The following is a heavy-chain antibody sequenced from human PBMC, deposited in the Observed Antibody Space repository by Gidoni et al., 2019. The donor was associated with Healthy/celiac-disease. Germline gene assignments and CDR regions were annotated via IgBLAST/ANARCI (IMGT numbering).Heavy chain of an antibody. CDR3: ARGSPYYDSSGYGNDAFDI. D-gene: IGHD3-22*01. J-gene: IGHJ3*02. V-gene: IGHV3-33*01. CDR2: IWYDGSNK. Sequence: QAPPGVSGGGEVVRGRSLRLSRAESGLTLSSYGMHWVSQAPGTGLEWVRVIWYDGSNKYYAGSVKGRFTISRDNSKNTLYLQMNSLRAEDTAVYYCARGSPYYDSSGYGNDAFDIWGQGTMVTVSS. CDR1: GLTLSSYG.